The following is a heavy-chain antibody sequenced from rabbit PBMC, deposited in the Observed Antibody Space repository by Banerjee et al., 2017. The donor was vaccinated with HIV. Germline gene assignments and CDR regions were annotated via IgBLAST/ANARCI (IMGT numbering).Heavy chain of an antibody. V-gene: IGHV1S40*01. D-gene: IGHD8-1*01. CDR2: IGAGSGAT. Sequence: QSLEESGGGLVKPGASLTLTCTASGFSFSSGYWICWVRQAPGKGLEWIGCIGAGSGATYYATWAKGRFTISKTSSTTVALQMTSLTAADTATCFCTRGDLNAGSSDYILYYFNLWGQGTLVTVS. CDR3: TRGDLNAGSSDYILYYFNL. CDR1: GFSFSSGYW. J-gene: IGHJ4*01.